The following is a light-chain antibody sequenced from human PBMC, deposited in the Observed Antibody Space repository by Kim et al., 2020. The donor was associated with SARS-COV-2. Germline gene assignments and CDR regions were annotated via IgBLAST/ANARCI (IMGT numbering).Light chain of an antibody. CDR1: QRVGSS. J-gene: IGKJ2*01. CDR2: GAS. V-gene: IGKV3-15*01. CDR3: QHYSNWYT. Sequence: LSVSPGERVTLACMARQRVGSSLAWYQQKPGQVPRLLIYGASTRATGVPARFSGSGSGTEFTLTVSSLQSEDFAVYYCQHYSNWYTFGQGTKLEI.